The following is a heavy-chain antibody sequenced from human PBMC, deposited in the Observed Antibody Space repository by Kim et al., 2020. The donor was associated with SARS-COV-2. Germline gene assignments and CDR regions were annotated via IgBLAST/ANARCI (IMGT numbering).Heavy chain of an antibody. Sequence: GGSLRLSCAASGFTFSSYSMNWVRQAPGKGLEWVSSISSSSSYIYYADSVKGRFTISRDNAKNSLYLQMNSLRAEDTAVYYCARDLSMVKGYYGMDVWGQGTTVTVSS. CDR2: ISSSSSYI. D-gene: IGHD5-18*01. V-gene: IGHV3-21*01. CDR1: GFTFSSYS. J-gene: IGHJ6*02. CDR3: ARDLSMVKGYYGMDV.